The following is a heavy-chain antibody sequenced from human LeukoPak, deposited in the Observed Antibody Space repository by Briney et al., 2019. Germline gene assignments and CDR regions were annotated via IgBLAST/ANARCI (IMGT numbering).Heavy chain of an antibody. CDR2: VDYSGTT. CDR3: ARHDPWGF. D-gene: IGHD3-16*01. V-gene: IGHV4-39*01. J-gene: IGHJ4*02. Sequence: SETLSLTCSVSGDSISRSGYYWGWVRQPPGKGLEWIGSVDYSGTTWYNVPFKNRVTISIDTSQSQFSLRVRSVTAADTAVYFCARHDPWGFWSRGTLVTVSS. CDR1: GDSISRSGYY.